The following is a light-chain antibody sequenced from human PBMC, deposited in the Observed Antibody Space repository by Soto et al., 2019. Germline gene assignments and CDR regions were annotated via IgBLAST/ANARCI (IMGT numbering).Light chain of an antibody. Sequence: QSVLTQPPSVSAAPGQKVTISCSGSSSNIGNNPVSWYQQVPGTAPKLLIYDSNKRPSGIPDRFSGSKSGTSATLGITGFQTGDEADYYCGSWDSSLSAYVFGTGTKVTVL. V-gene: IGLV1-51*01. CDR2: DSN. CDR3: GSWDSSLSAYV. CDR1: SSNIGNNP. J-gene: IGLJ1*01.